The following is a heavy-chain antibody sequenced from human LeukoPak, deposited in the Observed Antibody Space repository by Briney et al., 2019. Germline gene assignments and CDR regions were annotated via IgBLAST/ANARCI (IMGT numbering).Heavy chain of an antibody. CDR2: IYHSGST. J-gene: IGHJ4*02. CDR1: GYSISSGYY. CDR3: ARGGSYSYFDY. D-gene: IGHD1-26*01. Sequence: SETLSLTCTVSGYSISSGYYWGWIRQPPGKGLEWIGSIYHSGSTYYNPSLKSRVTISVDTSKNQFSLKLSSVTAADTAVYYCARGGSYSYFDYWGQGTLVTVSS. V-gene: IGHV4-38-2*02.